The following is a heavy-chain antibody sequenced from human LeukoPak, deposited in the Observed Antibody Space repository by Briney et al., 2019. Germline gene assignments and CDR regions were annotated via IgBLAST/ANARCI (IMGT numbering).Heavy chain of an antibody. CDR2: IYYSGST. CDR1: GGSISSSSYY. V-gene: IGHV4-39*07. CDR3: ARRVEMAQLGYYYYYYMDV. J-gene: IGHJ6*03. Sequence: SETLSLTCTVSGGSISSSSYYWGWIRQPPGKGLEWIGSIYYSGSTYYNPSLKSRVTISVDTSKNQFSLKLSSVTAADTAVYYCARRVEMAQLGYYYYYYMDVWGKGTTVTVSS. D-gene: IGHD5-24*01.